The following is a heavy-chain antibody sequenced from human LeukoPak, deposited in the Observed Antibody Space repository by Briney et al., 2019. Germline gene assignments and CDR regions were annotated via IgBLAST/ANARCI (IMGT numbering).Heavy chain of an antibody. CDR2: IYPGDSDT. Sequence: GESLRISCEGSGYSFTSYWISWVRQMPGKGLEWMGIIYPGDSDTRYSPSFQGQVTVSADKSISTAYLQWSSLKASDTAMYYCARQSISGSSSGDYWGQGTLVTVSS. V-gene: IGHV5-51*01. D-gene: IGHD6-6*01. J-gene: IGHJ4*02. CDR1: GYSFTSYW. CDR3: ARQSISGSSSGDY.